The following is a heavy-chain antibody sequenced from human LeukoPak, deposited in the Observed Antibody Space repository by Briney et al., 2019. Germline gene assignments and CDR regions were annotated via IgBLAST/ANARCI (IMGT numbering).Heavy chain of an antibody. J-gene: IGHJ4*02. CDR1: GYTFTSYA. CDR2: INAGNGNT. Sequence: ASVTVSCKASGYTFTSYAMHWVRQAPGQRLEWMGWINAGNGNTKYSQKFQGRVTITRDTSASTAYMELSSLRSEDTAVYYCASSSTMVRGVIGYWGQGTLVTVSS. CDR3: ASSSTMVRGVIGY. V-gene: IGHV1-3*01. D-gene: IGHD3-10*01.